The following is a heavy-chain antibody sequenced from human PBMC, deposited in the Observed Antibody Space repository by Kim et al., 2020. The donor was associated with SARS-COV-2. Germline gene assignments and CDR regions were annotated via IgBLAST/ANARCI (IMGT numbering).Heavy chain of an antibody. CDR3: ATLERRISLSFHNRSGAFDV. V-gene: IGHV1-69*13. CDR2: IVPMSGTV. D-gene: IGHD3-10*01. Sequence: SVKVSCKASRGTMSHYAVTWVRQVPGKGLEWMGGIVPMSGTVNYGQKFQARVTFTADESTNSAHMELSSLRSDDTAVYYCATLERRISLSFHNRSGAFDVWGQRTLVPVSS. J-gene: IGHJ3*01. CDR1: RGTMSHYA.